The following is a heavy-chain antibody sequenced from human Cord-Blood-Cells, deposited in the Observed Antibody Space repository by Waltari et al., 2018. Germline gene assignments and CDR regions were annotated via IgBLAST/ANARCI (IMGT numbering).Heavy chain of an antibody. Sequence: QVQLQQWGAGLLKPSETLSLTCAVYGGSFSGYYWSWIRQPPGRGLEWIGEINHSGSTNYNPPLKSRVTISVDTSKNQFSLKLSSVTAADTAVYYCARGLGDILTGRSLDAFDIWGQGTMVTDSS. J-gene: IGHJ3*02. D-gene: IGHD3-9*01. V-gene: IGHV4-34*01. CDR3: ARGLGDILTGRSLDAFDI. CDR1: GGSFSGYY. CDR2: INHSGST.